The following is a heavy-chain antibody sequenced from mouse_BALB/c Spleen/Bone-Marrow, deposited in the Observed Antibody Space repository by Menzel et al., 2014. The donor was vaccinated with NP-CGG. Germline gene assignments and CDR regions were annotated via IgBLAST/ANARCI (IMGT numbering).Heavy chain of an antibody. CDR2: ISNLAYSI. J-gene: IGHJ4*01. V-gene: IGHV5-15*02. CDR3: ATVYYGNSYAMDF. D-gene: IGHD2-1*01. CDR1: GFTFSDYG. Sequence: EVKLMESGGGLVQPGGSRKLSCAASGFTFSDYGMAWVRQAPGKGPEWVAFISNLAYSIYYADTVTGRFTISRENAKNTLYLEMSSLRSEDTAMYYCATVYYGNSYAMDFWGQATSAAVSS.